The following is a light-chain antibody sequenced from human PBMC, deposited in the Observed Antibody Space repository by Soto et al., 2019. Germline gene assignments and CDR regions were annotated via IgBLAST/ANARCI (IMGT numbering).Light chain of an antibody. CDR1: QTINSW. J-gene: IGKJ1*01. Sequence: DIQMTQSPSALSASVGDRVIITCRAGQTINSWLAWYQQKPGKAPNLLIYDASTLESGVPSRFSGSGSGTEFTLTISSLQPDDFATYYCQQYKSYPWTFGQGTQVEVK. CDR3: QQYKSYPWT. CDR2: DAS. V-gene: IGKV1-5*01.